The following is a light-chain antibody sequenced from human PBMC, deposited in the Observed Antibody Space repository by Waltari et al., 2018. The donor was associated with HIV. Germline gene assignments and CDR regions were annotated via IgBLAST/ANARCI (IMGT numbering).Light chain of an antibody. Sequence: QTVVTHEPSFSVSPGGTVTLTCGLSSGSVSPTYYPSWYQQTPGRTPRTLMYNTNIRSSGVPDRFSGSILGNKAALTITGAQADDECDYYCMLYMGSDIWVFGGGTKLTVL. CDR2: NTN. CDR1: SGSVSPTYY. V-gene: IGLV8-61*01. CDR3: MLYMGSDIWV. J-gene: IGLJ3*02.